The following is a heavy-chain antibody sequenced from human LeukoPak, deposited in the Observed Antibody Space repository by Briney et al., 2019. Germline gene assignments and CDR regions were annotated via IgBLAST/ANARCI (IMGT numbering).Heavy chain of an antibody. CDR2: VWYDGSNK. V-gene: IGHV3-33*01. CDR3: ARDNGAARNNYRMDV. J-gene: IGHJ6*02. D-gene: IGHD2-8*01. Sequence: GGSVRLSCEASGFTFTGYGMHWVRQAPGKGLEWVAIVWYDGSNKYYADSVRGRFTISRDNSKNTLHLHMNSLRAEDTAVYWCARDNGAARNNYRMDVWGQGTTVTVSS. CDR1: GFTFTGYG.